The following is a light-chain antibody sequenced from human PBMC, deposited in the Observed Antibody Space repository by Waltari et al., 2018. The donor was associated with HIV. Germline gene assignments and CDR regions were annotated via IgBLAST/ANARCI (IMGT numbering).Light chain of an antibody. CDR1: QSLLNSFNNMNY. Sequence: DIVVTQSPDALAVYLGERATINCKSSQSLLNSFNNMNYLAWYQQRPGRPPKLLIYWASTRESGVPDRFSGSGSGTDFTLTIGSLQAEDVAVYYCQQYYDTPWTFGQGTKVEIK. V-gene: IGKV4-1*01. J-gene: IGKJ1*01. CDR3: QQYYDTPWT. CDR2: WAS.